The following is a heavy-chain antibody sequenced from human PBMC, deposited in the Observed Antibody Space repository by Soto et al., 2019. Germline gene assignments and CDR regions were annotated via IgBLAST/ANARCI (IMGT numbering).Heavy chain of an antibody. CDR3: ARTIYRIAVAGISYYYGMDV. CDR1: GYTFTSYA. CDR2: INAGNGNT. D-gene: IGHD6-19*01. Sequence: QVQLVQSGAEVKKPGASVKVSCKASGYTFTSYAMHWVRQAPGQRLEWMGWINAGNGNTKYSQKFQGRVTITRDTSASTAYMELSSLRSEDTAVYYCARTIYRIAVAGISYYYGMDVWGQGTTVTVSS. V-gene: IGHV1-3*01. J-gene: IGHJ6*02.